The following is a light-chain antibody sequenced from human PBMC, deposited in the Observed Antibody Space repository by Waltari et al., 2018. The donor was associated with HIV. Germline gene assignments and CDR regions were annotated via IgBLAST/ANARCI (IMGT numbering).Light chain of an antibody. J-gene: IGLJ1*01. V-gene: IGLV2-14*03. CDR2: DVS. Sequence: QSALTQPASVSGSPGQSIPISCTGTSSDVGGYHFVSWYQHHPGKAPQLMIYDVSNRAAGVSNRFSGSKSSNTASLTISGLQDEDEADYYCSSYTSSSTLVFGTGTKVTVL. CDR1: SSDVGGYHF. CDR3: SSYTSSSTLV.